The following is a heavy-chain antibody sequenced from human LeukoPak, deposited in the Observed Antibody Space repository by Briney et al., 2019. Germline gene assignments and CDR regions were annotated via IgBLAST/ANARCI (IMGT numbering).Heavy chain of an antibody. J-gene: IGHJ6*02. CDR1: GFTFSNYW. V-gene: IGHV3-74*01. Sequence: PGGSLRLSCAASGFTFSNYWMHWVRQAPGKGLVWVSRINSDGSSTSYADSVKGRFTVSRDNAESTLYLQMSSLRVDDTAVYYCTRGNYGMDVWGQGTTVTVSS. CDR3: TRGNYGMDV. CDR2: INSDGSST.